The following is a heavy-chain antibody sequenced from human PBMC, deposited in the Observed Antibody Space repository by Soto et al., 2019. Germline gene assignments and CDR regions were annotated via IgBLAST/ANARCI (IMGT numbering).Heavy chain of an antibody. Sequence: GGSLRLSCAASGFTFSSYAMSWVRQAPGKGLEWVSAISGSGGSTYYADSVKGRFTISRDNSKNTLYLQMNSLRAEDTAVYYCAKDGARIVVVVAATPRWFDPWGQGTLVTVSS. CDR1: GFTFSSYA. CDR2: ISGSGGST. D-gene: IGHD2-15*01. CDR3: AKDGARIVVVVAATPRWFDP. V-gene: IGHV3-23*01. J-gene: IGHJ5*02.